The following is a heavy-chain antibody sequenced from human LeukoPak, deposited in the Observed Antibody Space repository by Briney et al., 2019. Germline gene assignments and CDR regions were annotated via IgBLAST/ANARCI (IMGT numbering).Heavy chain of an antibody. CDR2: IYYSGST. CDR1: GGSISSYY. Sequence: SETLSLTCTVSGGSISSYYWSWIRQPPGKGLEWIGYIYYSGSTYYNPSLKSRVTISVDRSKNQFSLKLSSVTAADTAVYYCASGYSYGYNFDYWGQGTLVTVSS. V-gene: IGHV4-59*12. CDR3: ASGYSYGYNFDY. D-gene: IGHD5-18*01. J-gene: IGHJ4*02.